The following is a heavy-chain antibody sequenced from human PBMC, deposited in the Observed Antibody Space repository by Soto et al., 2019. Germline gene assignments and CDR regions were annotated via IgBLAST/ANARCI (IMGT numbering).Heavy chain of an antibody. J-gene: IGHJ4*02. D-gene: IGHD4-17*01. CDR3: ARDPDYGDYWGYFFDY. CDR1: GYTFAAYY. CDR2: INPTSGGT. Sequence: QVQLVQSGAEVKKPGASVKVSCKTSGYTFAAYYIHWIRQAPGQGLEWMGWINPTSGGTVYAQNFQDRVTMTRDTSISTAYMELRRLNSDDPAVYYCARDPDYGDYWGYFFDYWGQGTPVTVSS. V-gene: IGHV1-2*02.